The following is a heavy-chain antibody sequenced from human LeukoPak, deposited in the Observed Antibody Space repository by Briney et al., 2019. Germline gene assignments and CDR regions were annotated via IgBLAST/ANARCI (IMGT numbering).Heavy chain of an antibody. CDR1: GGTFSSYA. J-gene: IGHJ4*02. V-gene: IGHV3-23*01. CDR3: AKELSVRNQFDY. D-gene: IGHD4-4*01. Sequence: GGSLRLSCAASGGTFSSYAMSWVRQAPGKGLEWVSDISGSGGSTYYADSVKGRFTISRDNSKTTLYLQMNSLRAEDTAVYYCAKELSVRNQFDYWGQGALVTVSS. CDR2: ISGSGGST.